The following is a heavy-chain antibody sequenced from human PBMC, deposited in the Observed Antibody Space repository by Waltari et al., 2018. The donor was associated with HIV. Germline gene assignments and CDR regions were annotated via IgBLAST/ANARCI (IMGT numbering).Heavy chain of an antibody. D-gene: IGHD3-3*01. CDR3: ARDSPPHYDLGMDV. Sequence: QVQLQESGPGLVQPSQTLSLTRTVSGGAIRSGSLYRTWTRQPAGKGLEWIGRIYTSGSTNYNPSLKSRVTISVDTSKNQFSLKLSSVTAADTAVYDCARDSPPHYDLGMDVWGQGTTVTVSS. CDR1: GGAIRSGSLY. CDR2: IYTSGST. J-gene: IGHJ6*02. V-gene: IGHV4-61*02.